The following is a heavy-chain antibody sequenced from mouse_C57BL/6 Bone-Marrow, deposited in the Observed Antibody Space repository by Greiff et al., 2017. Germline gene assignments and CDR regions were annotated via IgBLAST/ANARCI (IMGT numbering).Heavy chain of an antibody. CDR2: INPYNGGT. J-gene: IGHJ1*03. V-gene: IGHV1-19*01. CDR1: GYTFTDYY. Sequence: EVQRVESGPVLVKPGASVKMSCKASGYTFTDYYMNWVKQSHGKSLEWIGVINPYNGGTSYNQKFKGKATLTVAKSSSTAYMELNSLTSEDSAVYYCARSRSTTVRYFDVWGTGTTVTVSS. D-gene: IGHD1-1*01. CDR3: ARSRSTTVRYFDV.